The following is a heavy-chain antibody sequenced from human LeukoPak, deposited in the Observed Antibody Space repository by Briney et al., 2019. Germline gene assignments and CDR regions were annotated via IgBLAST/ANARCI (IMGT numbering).Heavy chain of an antibody. J-gene: IGHJ3*02. CDR2: INPNSGGT. CDR3: AREPPTVTAHVGLSDAFDI. D-gene: IGHD4-17*01. Sequence: ASVKVSCKASGYTFTGYYMHWVRQAPGQGLEWMGWINPNSGGTNYAQKFQGRVTMTRDTSTSTVYMELSSLRSEDTAVYYCAREPPTVTAHVGLSDAFDIWGQGTMVTVSS. CDR1: GYTFTGYY. V-gene: IGHV1-2*02.